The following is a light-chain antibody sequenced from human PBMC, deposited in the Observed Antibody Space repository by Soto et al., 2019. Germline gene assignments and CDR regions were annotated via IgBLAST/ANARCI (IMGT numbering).Light chain of an antibody. V-gene: IGKV1-6*01. CDR2: AAS. CDR1: QGIRND. Sequence: AIQMTQSPSSLSASVGDRVTITCRASQGIRNDLGRYQQKPGKAPKLLIYAASSLQSGVPSRFSGSGSGTDFTLTISSLQPEDFATYYCQQYNTYATFGHGTRLEI. CDR3: QQYNTYAT. J-gene: IGKJ5*01.